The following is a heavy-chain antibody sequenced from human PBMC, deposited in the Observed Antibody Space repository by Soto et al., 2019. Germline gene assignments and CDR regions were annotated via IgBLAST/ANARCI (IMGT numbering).Heavy chain of an antibody. D-gene: IGHD5-18*01. V-gene: IGHV1-69*13. CDR2: IIPIFGTA. CDR3: ARSQDTAMAYDAFDI. CDR1: GGTFSSYA. Sequence: SVKVSCKASGGTFSSYAISWVRQAPGQGLEWMGGIIPIFGTANYAQKFQGRVTITADESTSTAYMELSSLRSEDTAVYYCARSQDTAMAYDAFDIWGQGTMVTVSS. J-gene: IGHJ3*02.